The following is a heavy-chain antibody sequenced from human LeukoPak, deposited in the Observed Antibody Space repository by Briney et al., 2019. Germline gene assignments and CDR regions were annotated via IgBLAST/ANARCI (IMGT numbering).Heavy chain of an antibody. Sequence: WGSLRLSCAASGFTFSSYEMNWVRQAPGKGLEWVSYISSSGSTIYYADSVKGRFTISRDNAKNSLYLQMNSLRAEDTAVYYCRGYSGYDTDYWGQGTLVTVSS. D-gene: IGHD5-12*01. CDR2: ISSSGSTI. CDR1: GFTFSSYE. J-gene: IGHJ4*02. CDR3: RGYSGYDTDY. V-gene: IGHV3-48*03.